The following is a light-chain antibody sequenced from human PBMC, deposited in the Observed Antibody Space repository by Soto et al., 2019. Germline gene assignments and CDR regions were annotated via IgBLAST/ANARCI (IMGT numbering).Light chain of an antibody. J-gene: IGLJ3*02. CDR2: EDT. CDR3: SSYAGSNNWAV. V-gene: IGLV2-8*01. Sequence: QSVLTQPPSASGSPGQSVTISCTGTSSDVDGYNYVSWYQQHPGKAPKLIIYEDTKRPSGVPDRFTGSKSGNTASLTVSGLQAEDEADYYCSSYAGSNNWAVFGGGTKLTVL. CDR1: SSDVDGYNY.